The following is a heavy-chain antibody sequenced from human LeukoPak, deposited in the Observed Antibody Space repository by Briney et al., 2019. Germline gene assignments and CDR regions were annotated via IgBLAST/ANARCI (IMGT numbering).Heavy chain of an antibody. CDR1: GFTFSRHA. J-gene: IGHJ4*02. CDR3: AKGDDIGKHPTRAYYFDA. D-gene: IGHD5-24*01. V-gene: IGHV3-23*01. Sequence: GGSLRLSCAASGFTFSRHAMSWVRQAPGKGLEWVSTTGLNSVNTLCAESVQGRFSISRDNSKNTLDLQMDNLRVDDTAVYYCAKGDDIGKHPTRAYYFDALGQGTLVTVSS. CDR2: TGLNSVNT.